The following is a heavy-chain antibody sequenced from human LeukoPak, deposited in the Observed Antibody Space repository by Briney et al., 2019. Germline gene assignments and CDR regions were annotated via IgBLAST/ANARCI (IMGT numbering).Heavy chain of an antibody. J-gene: IGHJ4*02. CDR1: GFTFNLHG. CDR3: ARDSPISSSWHFDY. CDR2: ISYDGNKK. D-gene: IGHD6-13*01. V-gene: IGHV3-30*19. Sequence: GGSLRLSCTASGFTFNLHGMHWVRQAPGKGLEWVAVISYDGNKKYYADSVKGRFTISRDNSKNTLYLQMNSLRAEDTAVYYCARDSPISSSWHFDYWGQGTLVTVSS.